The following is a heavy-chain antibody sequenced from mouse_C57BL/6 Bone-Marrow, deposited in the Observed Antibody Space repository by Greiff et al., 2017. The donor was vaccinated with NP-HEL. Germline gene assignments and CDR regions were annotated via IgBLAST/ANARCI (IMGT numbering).Heavy chain of an antibody. CDR1: GYTFTSYW. Sequence: VQLQQSGTVLARPGASVKMSCKTSGYTFTSYWMHWVKQRPGQGLEWIGAIYPGNSDTSYNQKFKGKAKLTAVTTASTAYMELSSLTNEDSAVYYCTRWGVDGYRYWYFDVWGTGTTVTVSS. D-gene: IGHD2-3*01. V-gene: IGHV1-5*01. J-gene: IGHJ1*03. CDR2: IYPGNSDT. CDR3: TRWGVDGYRYWYFDV.